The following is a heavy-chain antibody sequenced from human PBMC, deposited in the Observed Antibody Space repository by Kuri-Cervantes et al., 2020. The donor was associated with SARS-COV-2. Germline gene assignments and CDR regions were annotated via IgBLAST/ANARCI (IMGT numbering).Heavy chain of an antibody. V-gene: IGHV3-7*01. CDR2: IKQDGSEE. J-gene: IGHJ4*02. D-gene: IGHD6-13*01. CDR3: ARETFLAAAGDY. Sequence: GGSLRLSCAASGFTFSSYAMSWVRQAPGKGLEWVANIKQDGSEEYYVDSVKGRFTISRDNAKNSLYLQLNSLRAEDTAVYYCARETFLAAAGDYWGQGTLVTVSS. CDR1: GFTFSSYA.